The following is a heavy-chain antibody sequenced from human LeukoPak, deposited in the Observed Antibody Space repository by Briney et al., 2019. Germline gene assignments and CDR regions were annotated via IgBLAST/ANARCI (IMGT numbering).Heavy chain of an antibody. CDR1: GFIFDDYA. CDR3: AKEGGRYYYGSGNYFDY. D-gene: IGHD3-10*01. Sequence: PGGSLRLSCAASGFIFDDYAMHWVRQAPGKGLEWVSGISWNSGSIGYADSVKGRFTISRDNSKNTLYLQMNSLRAEDTAVYYCAKEGGRYYYGSGNYFDYWGQGTLVTVSS. CDR2: ISWNSGSI. V-gene: IGHV3-9*01. J-gene: IGHJ4*02.